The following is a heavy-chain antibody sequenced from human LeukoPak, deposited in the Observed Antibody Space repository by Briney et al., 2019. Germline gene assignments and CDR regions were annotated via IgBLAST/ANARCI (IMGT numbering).Heavy chain of an antibody. CDR1: GFTFSNYA. D-gene: IGHD6-19*01. CDR3: ARDYGWGLTSRGLDA. CDR2: MSYDEDNK. J-gene: IGHJ6*02. Sequence: GRSLRLSCAASGFTFSNYAMHWVRQAPGKGLEWVAIMSYDEDNKYYADSVKGRFTISRDNSKNTLYVQMNSLRAEDTAVYYCARDYGWGLTSRGLDAWGQGTTVTVSS. V-gene: IGHV3-30*04.